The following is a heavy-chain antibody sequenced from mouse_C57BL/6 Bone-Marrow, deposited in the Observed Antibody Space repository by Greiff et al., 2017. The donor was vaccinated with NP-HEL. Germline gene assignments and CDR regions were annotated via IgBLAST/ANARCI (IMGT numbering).Heavy chain of an antibody. CDR1: GYTFTSYW. Sequence: QVQLQQPGAELVMPGASVKLSCKASGYTFTSYWMHWVKQRPGQGLEWIGEIDPSDSYTNYNQKFKGKSTLTVDKSSSTAYMQLSSLTSEDSAVYYCASGLRENYFDYWGQGTTLTVSS. V-gene: IGHV1-69*01. J-gene: IGHJ2*01. D-gene: IGHD2-2*01. CDR2: IDPSDSYT. CDR3: ASGLRENYFDY.